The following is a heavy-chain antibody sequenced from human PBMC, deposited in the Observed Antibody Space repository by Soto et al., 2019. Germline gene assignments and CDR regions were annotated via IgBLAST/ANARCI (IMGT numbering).Heavy chain of an antibody. D-gene: IGHD3-9*01. Sequence: QVQLQESGPGLVKPSGTLSLTCAVSGGSISSSPWWTWVRHSPGKGLESIGEISHSGTSNSNPSLKSRVTLSVDKSKNHFSLTLTSVTAADTAVYYCARVGLTITRGAFDAWGQGTLVIVSS. CDR3: ARVGLTITRGAFDA. CDR2: ISHSGTS. V-gene: IGHV4-4*02. J-gene: IGHJ3*01. CDR1: GGSISSSPW.